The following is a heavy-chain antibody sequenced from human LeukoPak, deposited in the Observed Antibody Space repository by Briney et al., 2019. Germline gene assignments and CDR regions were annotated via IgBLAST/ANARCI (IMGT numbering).Heavy chain of an antibody. CDR1: GGSISSGGYY. CDR3: ARVPWGSSWYNWFDP. D-gene: IGHD6-13*01. J-gene: IGHJ5*02. CDR2: IHHSGST. Sequence: PSQTLSLTCTVSGGSISSGGYYWSWIRQPPGKGLEWIGYIHHSGSTYYNPSLKSRVTISVDTSKNQFSLKLSSVTAADTAVYYCARVPWGSSWYNWFDPWGQGTLVTVSS. V-gene: IGHV4-30-2*01.